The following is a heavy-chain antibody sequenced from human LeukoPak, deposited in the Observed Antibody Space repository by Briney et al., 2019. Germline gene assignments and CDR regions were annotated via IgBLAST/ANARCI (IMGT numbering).Heavy chain of an antibody. D-gene: IGHD3-22*01. J-gene: IGHJ4*02. V-gene: IGHV4-39*01. Sequence: GSLRLSCAASGFTFSTYSMKWVRQPPGKGLEWIGTIFYTGNTYYNPSLKSRVTISVDTSKNKFSLKLNSVTAADTTVYYCARQVTHYYGSGGFYFDSWGQGTLVTVSS. CDR3: ARQVTHYYGSGGFYFDS. CDR2: IFYTGNT. CDR1: GFTFSTYSMK.